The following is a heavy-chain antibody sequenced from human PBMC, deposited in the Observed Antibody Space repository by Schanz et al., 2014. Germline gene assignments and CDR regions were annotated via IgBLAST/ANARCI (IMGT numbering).Heavy chain of an antibody. Sequence: QLQLQESGSGLVKPSQTLSLTCGVSGGSISSGGSSWNWIRLPPGKGLEWIGYIYHSGDTNYNPSLKSRVTISGDTSKNQFSLNLISVTAADTAVYYCARQGIGYQHGRYYYYMDVWGRGTTVTVSS. CDR3: ARQGIGYQHGRYYYYMDV. D-gene: IGHD2-2*01. V-gene: IGHV4-30-2*02. CDR2: IYHSGDT. J-gene: IGHJ6*03. CDR1: GGSISSGGSS.